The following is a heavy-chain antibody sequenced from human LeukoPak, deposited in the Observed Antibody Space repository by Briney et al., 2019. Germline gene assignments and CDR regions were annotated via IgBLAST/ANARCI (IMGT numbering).Heavy chain of an antibody. CDR1: GFTFDMYA. CDR2: ISYDGGNR. D-gene: IGHD6-19*01. CDR3: ARDPPFSSGWSQNYFDY. Sequence: GGSLILSCAPSGFTFDMYAMHWVRQAPGKGLEWVAVISYDGGNRNYADSVKGRFTISRDNSKNALYLEMNSLGPEDTAVYYCARDPPFSSGWSQNYFDYWGQGTLVTVSS. V-gene: IGHV3-30*04. J-gene: IGHJ4*02.